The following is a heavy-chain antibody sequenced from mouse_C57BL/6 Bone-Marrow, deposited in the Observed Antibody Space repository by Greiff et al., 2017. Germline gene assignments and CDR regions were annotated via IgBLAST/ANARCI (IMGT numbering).Heavy chain of an antibody. CDR1: GFSLTSYG. CDR3: ATKYGYGWFAY. CDR2: IWGVGST. Sequence: VQVVESGPGLVAPSQSLSITCTVSGFSLTSYGVDWVRQSPGKGLEWLGVIWGVGSTNYNSALKSRLSISKDNSKSQVFLKMNSLQTDDTAMYYCATKYGYGWFAYWGQGTLVTVSA. V-gene: IGHV2-6*01. J-gene: IGHJ3*01. D-gene: IGHD2-2*01.